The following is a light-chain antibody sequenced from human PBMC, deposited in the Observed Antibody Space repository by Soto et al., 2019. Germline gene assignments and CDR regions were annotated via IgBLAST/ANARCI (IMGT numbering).Light chain of an antibody. V-gene: IGLV2-11*01. CDR2: DFI. CDR1: SSDVGGYNY. CDR3: CSYAGSYTYV. J-gene: IGLJ1*01. Sequence: QSALTQPRSVSGPPGQSVTISCTGTSSDVGGYNYVSWYQQHPGKAPKLMIYDFIKRPSGVPDRFSGSKSGNTASLTISGLQAEDEADYYCCSYAGSYTYVFGTGTKLTVL.